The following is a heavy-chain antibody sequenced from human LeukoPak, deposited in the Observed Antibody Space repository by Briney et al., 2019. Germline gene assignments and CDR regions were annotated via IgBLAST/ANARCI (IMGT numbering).Heavy chain of an antibody. CDR1: GGSISSYY. CDR3: ARDGGSAAAGEFDY. Sequence: SETLSLTCTVSGGSISSYYWSWIRQPAGKGLEWIGRIYTSGSTNYNPSLKSRVTMSVDTSKNQFSLKVSSVTVADTAVYYCARDGGSAAAGEFDYWGQGTLVTVSS. CDR2: IYTSGST. V-gene: IGHV4-4*07. J-gene: IGHJ4*02. D-gene: IGHD6-13*01.